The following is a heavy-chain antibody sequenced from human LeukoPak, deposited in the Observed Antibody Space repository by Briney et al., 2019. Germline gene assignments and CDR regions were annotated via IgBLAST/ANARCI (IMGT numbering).Heavy chain of an antibody. CDR3: ARPRANIVVVPAAMNY. J-gene: IGHJ4*02. CDR2: ISYDGSNK. CDR1: GFTFSSYA. D-gene: IGHD2-2*01. Sequence: PGGSLRLSCAASGFTFSSYAMHWVRQAPGKGLEWVAVISYDGSNKYYTDSVKGRFTISRDNSKNTLYLQMNSLRAEDTAVYYCARPRANIVVVPAAMNYWGQGTLVTVSS. V-gene: IGHV3-30-3*01.